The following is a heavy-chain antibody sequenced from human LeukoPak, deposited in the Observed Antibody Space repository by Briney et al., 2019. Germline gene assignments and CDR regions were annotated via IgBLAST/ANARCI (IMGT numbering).Heavy chain of an antibody. V-gene: IGHV1-69*04. CDR3: ARGPVVSDFWSGYYFFSSNWFDP. D-gene: IGHD3-3*01. CDR1: GGTFSSYA. Sequence: VASVKVSCKASGGTFSSYAISWVRQAPGQGLEWMGRIIPILGIANYAQKFQGRVTMTRNTSISTAYMELSSLRSEDTAVHYCARGPVVSDFWSGYYFFSSNWFDPWGQGTLVTVSS. J-gene: IGHJ5*02. CDR2: IIPILGIA.